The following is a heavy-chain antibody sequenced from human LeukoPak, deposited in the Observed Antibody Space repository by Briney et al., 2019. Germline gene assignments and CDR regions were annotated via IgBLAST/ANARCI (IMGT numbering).Heavy chain of an antibody. V-gene: IGHV4-4*02. D-gene: IGHD5-12*01. J-gene: IGHJ4*02. CDR3: ASTDSGYDLYFDY. CDR1: GGSISSSNW. CDR2: IYHSGST. Sequence: SETLSLTCAVSGGSISSSNWWSWVRQHPGKGLEWIGEIYHSGSTNYNPSLKSRVTISVDKSKNQFSLKLSSVTAADTAVYYCASTDSGYDLYFDYWGQGTLVTVSS.